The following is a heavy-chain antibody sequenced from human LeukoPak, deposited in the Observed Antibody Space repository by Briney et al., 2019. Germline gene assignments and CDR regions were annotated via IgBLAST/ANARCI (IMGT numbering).Heavy chain of an antibody. D-gene: IGHD6-13*01. J-gene: IGHJ6*03. Sequence: ASVKVSCKASGYTFPSYGISWVRQAPGQGLEWMGWISAYNGNTNYAQKFQGRVTMTRDTSISTAYMELSRLRSDDTAVYYCAREMGYSSSWTTYYYYYYMDVWGKGTTVTISS. V-gene: IGHV1-18*01. CDR1: GYTFPSYG. CDR3: AREMGYSSSWTTYYYYYYMDV. CDR2: ISAYNGNT.